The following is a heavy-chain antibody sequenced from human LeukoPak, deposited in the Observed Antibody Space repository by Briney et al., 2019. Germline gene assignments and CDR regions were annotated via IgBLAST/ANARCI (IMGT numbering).Heavy chain of an antibody. CDR1: GFTFGDYA. CDR2: IRSKAYGGTT. J-gene: IGHJ3*02. Sequence: GGSLRLSCTASGFTFGDYAMSWFRQAPGKGLEWVGFIRSKAYGGTTEYAASVKGRFTISRDDSKSIAYLQMNSLKTEDTAVYYCTREAWGDIVVVVAVGPYDAFDIWGQGTMVTVSS. V-gene: IGHV3-49*03. CDR3: TREAWGDIVVVVAVGPYDAFDI. D-gene: IGHD2-15*01.